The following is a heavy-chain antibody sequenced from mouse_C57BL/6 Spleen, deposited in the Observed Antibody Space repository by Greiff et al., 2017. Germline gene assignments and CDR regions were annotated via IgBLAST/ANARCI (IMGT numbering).Heavy chain of an antibody. CDR1: GFTFSDYG. J-gene: IGHJ4*01. CDR3: ARLHYAMDY. Sequence: EVMLVESGGGLVKPGGSLKLSCAASGFTFSDYGMHWVRQAPEQGLEWVAYISSGSSTIYYADTVKGRFTISGDNAKNTLFLQMTGLRSEERAKYYCARLHYAMDYWGQGTSVTVSS. V-gene: IGHV5-17*01. CDR2: ISSGSSTI.